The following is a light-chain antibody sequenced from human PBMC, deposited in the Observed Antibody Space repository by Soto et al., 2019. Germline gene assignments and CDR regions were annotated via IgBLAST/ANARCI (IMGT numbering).Light chain of an antibody. Sequence: DIQMTQSPSTLSASVGDRVTIACRASQTINNWLAWYQQKPGKAPKLLIYHVSTLASGVSSRFSGSGSGTEFTLTISSLQPDDFATYYCQQYNTFSTFGQGTKVDIK. CDR2: HVS. CDR3: QQYNTFST. CDR1: QTINNW. V-gene: IGKV1-5*01. J-gene: IGKJ1*01.